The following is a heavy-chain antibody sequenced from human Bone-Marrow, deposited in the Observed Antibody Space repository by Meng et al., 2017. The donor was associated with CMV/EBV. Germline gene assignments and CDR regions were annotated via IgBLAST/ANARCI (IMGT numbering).Heavy chain of an antibody. CDR1: GGSISSYY. D-gene: IGHD2-21*02. V-gene: IGHV4-4*07. CDR3: ARGDLAPLDETYYFDY. CDR2: IYTSGST. J-gene: IGHJ4*02. Sequence: LRESGPGRVKPSATLSLTCTASGGSISSYYWSWIRQPAGKGLEWIGRIYTSGSTNYNPSLKSRVTMSVDTSKNQFSLKLSSVTAAHTAVYYCARGDLAPLDETYYFDYWGQGTLVTVSS.